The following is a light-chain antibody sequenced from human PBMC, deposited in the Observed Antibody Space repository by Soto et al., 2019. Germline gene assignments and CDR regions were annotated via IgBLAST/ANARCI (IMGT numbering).Light chain of an antibody. CDR2: RAS. J-gene: IGKJ2*01. V-gene: IGKV1-5*03. Sequence: DIQMTQSPSTLSASVGDRVTITCRASQSISSWLAWYQQKPGKAPKLRIYRASSLVSGVPSRFSGSGSGTEFTLAISSLQPDDFAAYYCQQYNSYMYTFGQGTKLEIK. CDR1: QSISSW. CDR3: QQYNSYMYT.